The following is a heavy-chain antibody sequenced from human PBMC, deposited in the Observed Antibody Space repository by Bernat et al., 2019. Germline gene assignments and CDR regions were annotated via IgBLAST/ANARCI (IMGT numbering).Heavy chain of an antibody. CDR3: ARGLYYGSGSYYNPYYYYGMDV. CDR1: GDSVSSNSAA. V-gene: IGHV6-1*01. Sequence: QLQLQQSGPGLVKPSQTLSLTCAISGDSVSSNSAAWNWIRQSPSRGLEWLGRTYYRSKWYNDYAVSVKSRITINPDTSKNQFSLQLNSVTPEETAVYYCARGLYYGSGSYYNPYYYYGMDVWGQGTTVTVSS. J-gene: IGHJ6*02. CDR2: TYYRSKWYN. D-gene: IGHD3-10*01.